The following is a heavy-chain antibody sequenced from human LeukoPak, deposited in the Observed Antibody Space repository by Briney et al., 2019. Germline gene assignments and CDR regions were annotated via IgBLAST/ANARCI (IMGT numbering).Heavy chain of an antibody. CDR2: IYYSGST. D-gene: IGHD1-26*01. CDR1: GGSISGYY. Sequence: PSETLSLSCTVSGGSISGYYWSWIRQPPGKGLGWIGYIYYSGSTNYNPSLKSRVTISVDTSKNQFSLKLSSVTAADTAVYYCARGAIVGASPGYFDYWGQGTLVTVSS. V-gene: IGHV4-59*01. CDR3: ARGAIVGASPGYFDY. J-gene: IGHJ4*02.